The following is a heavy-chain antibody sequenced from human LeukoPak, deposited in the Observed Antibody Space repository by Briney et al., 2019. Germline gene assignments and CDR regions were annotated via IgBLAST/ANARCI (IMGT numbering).Heavy chain of an antibody. V-gene: IGHV1-2*02. CDR3: ARDGIMTTVTEPPTNWFDP. CDR2: INPNSGGT. D-gene: IGHD4-17*01. Sequence: ASVKVSCTASGYTFTVYYMHWVRQAPGQGLEWMGWINPNSGGTNYAQKFQGRVTMTRDTSISTAYMELSRLRSDDTAVYYCARDGIMTTVTEPPTNWFDPWGQGTLVTVSS. CDR1: GYTFTVYY. J-gene: IGHJ5*02.